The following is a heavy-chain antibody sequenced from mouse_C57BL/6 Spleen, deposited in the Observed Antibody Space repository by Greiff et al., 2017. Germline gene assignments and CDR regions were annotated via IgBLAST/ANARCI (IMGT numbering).Heavy chain of an antibody. Sequence: EVQLLESGGGLVQPKGSLKLSCAASGFTFNTYAMHWVRQAPGQGLEWVARIRRKSSNYATYYADSVKDRFTISRDDSQSMLYLEMNKLRTEETAMYYGVRVPDGYYVGAMDYWGQGTSVTVSS. J-gene: IGHJ4*01. CDR3: VRVPDGYYVGAMDY. V-gene: IGHV10-3*01. D-gene: IGHD2-3*01. CDR2: IRRKSSNYAT. CDR1: GFTFNTYA.